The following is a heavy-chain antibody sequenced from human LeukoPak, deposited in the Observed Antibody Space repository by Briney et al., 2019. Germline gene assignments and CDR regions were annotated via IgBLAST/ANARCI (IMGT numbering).Heavy chain of an antibody. Sequence: GGSLRLSCVASELDFSTYNMNWVRQAPGKGLEWVSSISSTSTFIYYVDSVKGRFTTSRDNAKNSLYLQMNSLRVEDTAVYYCARDREDNTHGSGSYPYYWGQGTLVTVSS. J-gene: IGHJ4*02. CDR1: ELDFSTYN. V-gene: IGHV3-21*01. D-gene: IGHD3-10*01. CDR2: ISSTSTFI. CDR3: ARDREDNTHGSGSYPYY.